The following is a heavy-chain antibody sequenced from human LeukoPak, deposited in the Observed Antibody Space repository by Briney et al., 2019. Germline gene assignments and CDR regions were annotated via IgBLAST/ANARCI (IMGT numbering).Heavy chain of an antibody. CDR2: IYTSGST. Sequence: PSQTLSLTCTVSGGSISSGSYYWSWIRQPAGKGLEWIGRIYTSGSTNYNPSLKSRVTISVDTSKNQFSLKLSSVTAAGTAVYYCAGVGGYAFDPWGQGTLVTVSS. CDR1: GGSISSGSYY. D-gene: IGHD3-22*01. V-gene: IGHV4-61*02. CDR3: AGVGGYAFDP. J-gene: IGHJ5*02.